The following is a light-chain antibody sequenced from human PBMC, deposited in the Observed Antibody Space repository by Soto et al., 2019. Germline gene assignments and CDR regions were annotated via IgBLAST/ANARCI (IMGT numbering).Light chain of an antibody. J-gene: IGKJ1*01. CDR3: QQYNSYWT. CDR1: QSLSTW. Sequence: IQMTQSPSTLSASVGDRVTITCRASQSLSTWLAWFQQRPGKAPKLLIYDASSLESGVPSRFSGSGSGTEFTLTISSLQPDDFATYYCQQYNSYWTFGQGTKVDNK. CDR2: DAS. V-gene: IGKV1-5*01.